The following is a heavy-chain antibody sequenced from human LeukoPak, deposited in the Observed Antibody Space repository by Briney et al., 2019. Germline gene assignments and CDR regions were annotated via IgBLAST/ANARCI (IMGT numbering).Heavy chain of an antibody. Sequence: VASVKVSCKASGYIFTSYDINWVRQATGQGLEWTGWMNPNSGNTGYAQKFQGRVTITRNTSISTAYMELSSLRSEDTAVYYCARDKFWSGFVVDYWGQGTLVTVSS. CDR3: ARDKFWSGFVVDY. CDR1: GYIFTSYD. J-gene: IGHJ4*02. D-gene: IGHD3-3*01. V-gene: IGHV1-8*03. CDR2: MNPNSGNT.